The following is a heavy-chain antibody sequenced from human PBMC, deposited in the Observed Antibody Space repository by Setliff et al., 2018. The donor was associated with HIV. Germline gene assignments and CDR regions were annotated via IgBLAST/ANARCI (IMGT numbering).Heavy chain of an antibody. CDR2: ISHGGSA. CDR3: ARGHLHDTSGYYLRGFDI. Sequence: SETLSLTCAVYGESLSAYYWTWIRQPPGKGLEWIGEISHGGSANYSPSLKSRVTISEDTSKNQFSLMLKSATAADTAVYYCARGHLHDTSGYYLRGFDIWGQGTMVTVSS. D-gene: IGHD3-22*01. J-gene: IGHJ3*02. CDR1: GESLSAYY. V-gene: IGHV4-34*01.